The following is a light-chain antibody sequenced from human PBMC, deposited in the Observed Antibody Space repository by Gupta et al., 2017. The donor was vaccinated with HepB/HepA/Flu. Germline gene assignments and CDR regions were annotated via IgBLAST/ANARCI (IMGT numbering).Light chain of an antibody. J-gene: IGLJ3*02. V-gene: IGLV10-54*04. CDR1: SNNVGNQG. Sequence: QAGLTQPPSVSKDLRQTATLTCTGNSNNVGNQGAAWLQQHQGQPPKLLSYRNNNRPSGISERFSASRSGNTASLTITGLQPEDEADYYCSEWDSSLIAWVFGGGTKLTVL. CDR3: SEWDSSLIAWV. CDR2: RNN.